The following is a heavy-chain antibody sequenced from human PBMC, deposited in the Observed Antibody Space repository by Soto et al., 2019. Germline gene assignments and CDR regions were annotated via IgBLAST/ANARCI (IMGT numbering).Heavy chain of an antibody. J-gene: IGHJ4*02. CDR3: AKGRQPDGLWPFDH. CDR1: GFTFRTYA. CDR2: LFGNGGGI. Sequence: GGSLRLSCTASGFTFRTYAMSWVRQAPGKGLEWVSGLFGNGGGISYADSVKGRFTISRDNSNNMLYLQMRSLRVEDTAVYYCAKGRQPDGLWPFDHWSQGTLVTVSS. V-gene: IGHV3-23*01. D-gene: IGHD2-8*01.